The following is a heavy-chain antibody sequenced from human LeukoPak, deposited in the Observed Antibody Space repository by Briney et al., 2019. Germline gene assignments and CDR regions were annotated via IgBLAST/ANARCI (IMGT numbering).Heavy chain of an antibody. V-gene: IGHV3-74*01. Sequence: GGPLRLSCAASGFTFSSYWMHWVRQAPGKGLVWVSRINSDGSSTSYADSVKGRFTISRDNAKNSLYLQMNSLTADDTAVYYCARLGRFLRVDYFDYWGQGSLVTVSS. J-gene: IGHJ4*02. CDR3: ARLGRFLRVDYFDY. CDR2: INSDGSST. CDR1: GFTFSSYW. D-gene: IGHD3-10*01.